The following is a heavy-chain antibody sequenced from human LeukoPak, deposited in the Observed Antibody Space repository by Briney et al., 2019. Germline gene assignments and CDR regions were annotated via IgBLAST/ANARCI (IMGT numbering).Heavy chain of an antibody. CDR1: GGSISSSSYY. CDR2: IYYSGST. Sequence: PSETLSLTCTVSGGSISSSSYYWGWIRQPPGKGLEWIGSIYYSGSTYYNPSLKSRVTISVDTSKNQFSLKLSSVTAADTAVYYCARGIYSSGWYAFDYWGQGTLVTVSS. V-gene: IGHV4-39*07. D-gene: IGHD6-19*01. J-gene: IGHJ4*02. CDR3: ARGIYSSGWYAFDY.